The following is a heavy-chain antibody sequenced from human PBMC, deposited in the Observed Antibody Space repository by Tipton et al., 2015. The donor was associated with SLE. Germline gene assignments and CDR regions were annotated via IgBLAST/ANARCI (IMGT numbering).Heavy chain of an antibody. D-gene: IGHD3-10*01. Sequence: TLSLTCTVSGASISSYYWHWVRQPPGKGLEWIGNIYYSGRTNHNPSLKSRVTISVDTSKNQFSLKLRSVTAADTALYYCARAKGSGTYSSGQFDSWGRGTLVTVSS. V-gene: IGHV4-59*01. J-gene: IGHJ4*02. CDR3: ARAKGSGTYSSGQFDS. CDR1: GASISSYY. CDR2: IYYSGRT.